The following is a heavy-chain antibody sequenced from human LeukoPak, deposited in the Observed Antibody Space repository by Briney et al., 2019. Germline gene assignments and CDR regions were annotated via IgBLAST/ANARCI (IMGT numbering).Heavy chain of an antibody. CDR3: AKDAYGRATFFYYMVV. J-gene: IGHJ6*03. CDR2: ISWNSGNI. D-gene: IGHD2/OR15-2a*01. Sequence: PGRSLRLSCAGSGFTFDDYAMHWVRQTPGKGLEWVSGISWNSGNIAYADFVGGRFTISRDNAKNSLSLQMNSLSDEDTAVYYCAKDAYGRATFFYYMVVWGKGTTVTVSS. V-gene: IGHV3-9*01. CDR1: GFTFDDYA.